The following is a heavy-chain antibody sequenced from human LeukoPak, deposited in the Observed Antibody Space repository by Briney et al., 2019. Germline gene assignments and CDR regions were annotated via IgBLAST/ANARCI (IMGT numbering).Heavy chain of an antibody. CDR2: ISYDRSNK. J-gene: IGHJ3*02. CDR3: AKGYDYDPSGDAFDI. Sequence: PGRSLRLSCAASVFTFSRYGMHWARQAPGKGVEWVAVISYDRSNKYNADSVKGRFTISRDNSKNTLYLQMNSLRAEDTAVYDCAKGYDYDPSGDAFDIWGQGTMVTVSS. D-gene: IGHD4-17*01. V-gene: IGHV3-30*18. CDR1: VFTFSRYG.